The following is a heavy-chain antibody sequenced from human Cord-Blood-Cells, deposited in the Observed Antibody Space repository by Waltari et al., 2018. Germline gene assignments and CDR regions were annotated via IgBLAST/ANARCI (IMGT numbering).Heavy chain of an antibody. J-gene: IGHJ3*02. CDR1: GGTFSSYA. V-gene: IGHV1-69*01. CDR2: IIPIFGTA. D-gene: IGHD5-18*01. Sequence: QVQLVQSGAEVKKPGSSAKVSCKASGGTFSSYAISWVRQAPGQGLEWMGGIIPIFGTANDAQKFQGIVTITADESTSTAYMELSSMRSEDTAVYYCARGYSYGYDAFDIWGQGTMVTVSS. CDR3: ARGYSYGYDAFDI.